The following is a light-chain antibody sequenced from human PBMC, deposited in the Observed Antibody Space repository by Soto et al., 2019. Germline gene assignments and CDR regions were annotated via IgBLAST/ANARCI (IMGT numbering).Light chain of an antibody. J-gene: IGKJ4*01. Sequence: DIQMTQSPSSLSASVGDRCTIACRASQVSRNDLGWYQQKPGKAPKLLIYAAASLQSGVPSRFSGSGSGTDFTLTISSLQPEDFGNYYCQQSYSTPLTFGGGTKVDIK. CDR1: QVSRND. CDR3: QQSYSTPLT. CDR2: AAA. V-gene: IGKV1-39*01.